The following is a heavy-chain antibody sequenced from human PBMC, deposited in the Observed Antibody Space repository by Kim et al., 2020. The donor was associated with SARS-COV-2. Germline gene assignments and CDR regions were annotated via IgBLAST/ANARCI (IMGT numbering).Heavy chain of an antibody. D-gene: IGHD3-9*01. CDR1: GGSISTYY. Sequence: SETLSLTCTVSGGSISTYYWSWVRQPPGKGLEWIGYIYETGSTNYNPSFKSRVTLSIDTSKSQFSLKLSSVTAADTAIYFCVRGPGNPRYPFYYMDVWGKGTTVTVSS. CDR3: VRGPGNPRYPFYYMDV. J-gene: IGHJ6*03. CDR2: IYETGST. V-gene: IGHV4-59*01.